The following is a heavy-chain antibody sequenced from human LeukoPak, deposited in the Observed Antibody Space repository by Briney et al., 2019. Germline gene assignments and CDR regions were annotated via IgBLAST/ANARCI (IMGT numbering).Heavy chain of an antibody. J-gene: IGHJ1*01. CDR3: ARDAHMVRGFYNPFQH. D-gene: IGHD3-10*01. CDR2: IYHSGST. V-gene: IGHV4-38-2*02. CDR1: GYSISSGYD. Sequence: SETLSLTCTVSGYSISSGYDWGWIRQPPGEGLEWIGSIYHSGSTYYNPSLKSRVTISVDTSKNQFSVKLSSVTAAHTAVYYCARDAHMVRGFYNPFQHWGQGTLVTVSS.